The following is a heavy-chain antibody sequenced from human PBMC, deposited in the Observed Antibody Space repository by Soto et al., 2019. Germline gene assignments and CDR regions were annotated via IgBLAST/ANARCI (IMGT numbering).Heavy chain of an antibody. J-gene: IGHJ4*02. CDR3: VRGDVDRNDGNGYLGRQ. D-gene: IGHD5-18*01. Sequence: EVQLVESGGGLVQPGESLTLSCAASGFTFGCYWMHWVRQAPGKGLVWVSRIKNDGTGTYYADSVEGRHTISRDNTKNTLYLQINSLRAEETYVYFCVRGDVDRNDGNGYLGRQWGEGALVTVSS. CDR2: IKNDGTGT. CDR1: GFTFGCYW. V-gene: IGHV3-74*01.